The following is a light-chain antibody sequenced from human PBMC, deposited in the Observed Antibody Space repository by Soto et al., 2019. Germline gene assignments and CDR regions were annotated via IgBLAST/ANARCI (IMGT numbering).Light chain of an antibody. CDR3: YSYDSSLSHNYV. V-gene: IGLV1-44*01. Sequence: QSALTQPPSASGTPGQTVTISCSGSDSNIGSNTVNWYQQFPGTAPKLLIYTNFRRPSGVPDRFSGSKSGTSAYLAITGLQAEDEADYYCYSYDSSLSHNYVFGTGTKVTVL. CDR1: DSNIGSNT. J-gene: IGLJ1*01. CDR2: TNF.